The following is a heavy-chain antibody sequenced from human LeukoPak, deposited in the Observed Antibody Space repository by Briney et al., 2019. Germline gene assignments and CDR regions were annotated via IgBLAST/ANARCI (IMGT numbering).Heavy chain of an antibody. J-gene: IGHJ4*02. CDR1: GFIFSNFG. Sequence: PGGSLRLSCAPSGFIFSNFGMHWVRQAPGKGLEWLAFIRNDGSHKYYADSVEGRFTISRDNPKNTLYMQLNSLRAEDTAIYYCAKTWEPKFGFDHWGQGTLVTVSS. D-gene: IGHD1-26*01. CDR3: AKTWEPKFGFDH. CDR2: IRNDGSHK. V-gene: IGHV3-30*02.